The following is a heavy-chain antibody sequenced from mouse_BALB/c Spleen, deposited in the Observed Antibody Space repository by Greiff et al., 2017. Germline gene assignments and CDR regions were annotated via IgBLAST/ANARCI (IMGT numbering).Heavy chain of an antibody. CDR3: TKPPYGNYGGVYAMDY. CDR1: GYTFTSYW. Sequence: EVQGVESGTVLARPGASVKMSCKASGYTFTSYWMHWVKQRPGQGLEWIGAIYPGNSDTSYNQKFKGKAKLTAVTSTSTAYMELSSLTNEDSAVYYCTKPPYGNYGGVYAMDYWGQGTSVTVSS. J-gene: IGHJ4*01. V-gene: IGHV1-5*01. CDR2: IYPGNSDT. D-gene: IGHD2-1*01.